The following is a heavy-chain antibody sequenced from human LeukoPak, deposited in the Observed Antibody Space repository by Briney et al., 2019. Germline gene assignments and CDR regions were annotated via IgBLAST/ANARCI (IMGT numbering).Heavy chain of an antibody. CDR3: ARERIVVVPAADAFDI. V-gene: IGHV4-39*07. J-gene: IGHJ3*02. Sequence: SETLSLTCTVSGGSISSSSYYWGWIRQPPGKGLEWIGSIYYSGSTYYNPSLKSRVTISVDTSKNQFSLKLSSVTAADTAVYYCARERIVVVPAADAFDIWGQGTMVTVSS. D-gene: IGHD2-2*01. CDR2: IYYSGST. CDR1: GGSISSSSYY.